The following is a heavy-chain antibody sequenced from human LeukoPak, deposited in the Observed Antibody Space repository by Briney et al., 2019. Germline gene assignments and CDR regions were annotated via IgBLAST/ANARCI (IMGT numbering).Heavy chain of an antibody. CDR3: ARGEYSSSWLDY. D-gene: IGHD6-13*01. CDR1: GFTFSSYW. Sequence: PGGSLRLSCAASGFTFSSYWMSWVRQAPGKGLEWVANIRQDGSVQNYVDSVKGRFSISRDNPKNSVYLQMSSLRAEDTAVYYCARGEYSSSWLDYWGQGTLVTVSS. V-gene: IGHV3-7*01. J-gene: IGHJ4*02. CDR2: IRQDGSVQ.